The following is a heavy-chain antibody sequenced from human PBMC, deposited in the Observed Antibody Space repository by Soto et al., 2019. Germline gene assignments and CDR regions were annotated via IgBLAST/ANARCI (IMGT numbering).Heavy chain of an antibody. CDR2: VSYDGTNK. CDR3: AKSGDPGNMVTFRGVEVPNIDY. D-gene: IGHD3-16*01. CDR1: GFTFSSHG. Sequence: QVHLVESGGGVVQPGRSLRLSCAASGFTFSSHGMHWVRQAPGKGLEWVAVVSYDGTNKYYADSVKGRFTISRDDSKNTLYLQMNSLRADGTAMYYCAKSGDPGNMVTFRGVEVPNIDYWGQGTLVTVSS. V-gene: IGHV3-30*18. J-gene: IGHJ4*02.